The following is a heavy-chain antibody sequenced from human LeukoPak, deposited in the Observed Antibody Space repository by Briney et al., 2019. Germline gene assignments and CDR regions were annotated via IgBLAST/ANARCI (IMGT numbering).Heavy chain of an antibody. D-gene: IGHD5-24*01. CDR1: GGSINSYY. V-gene: IGHV4-59*01. CDR3: ARARDGHINNWFDP. Sequence: PSETLSLTCTVSGGSINSYYWSWIRPPPGKGLEWIGYIYYSGSTNYNPSLKSRVTISVETSKNQFSLKMSSVTAADTAVYYCARARDGHINNWFDPWGQGTLVTVSS. J-gene: IGHJ5*02. CDR2: IYYSGST.